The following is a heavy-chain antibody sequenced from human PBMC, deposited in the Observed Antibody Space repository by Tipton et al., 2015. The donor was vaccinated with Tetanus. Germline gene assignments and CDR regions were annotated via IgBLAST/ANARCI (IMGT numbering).Heavy chain of an antibody. CDR2: INHSGST. J-gene: IGHJ6*02. CDR3: ARRREWVATGTYGMDV. Sequence: TLSLTCAVYGGSSSGYYWSWIRQPPGKGLEWIGEINHSGSTNYNPSLKSRVTISVDTSKNQFSLRLSSVTAADTAVYYCARRREWVATGTYGMDVWGQGTTVTVSS. CDR1: GGSSSGYY. V-gene: IGHV4-34*01. D-gene: IGHD5-12*01.